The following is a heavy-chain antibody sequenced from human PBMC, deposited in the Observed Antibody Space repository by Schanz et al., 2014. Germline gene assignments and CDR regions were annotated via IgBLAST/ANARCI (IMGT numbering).Heavy chain of an antibody. V-gene: IGHV3-11*06. D-gene: IGHD1-1*01. CDR1: GFTLSDYY. CDR3: ARAHGNNWYGKGLDY. Sequence: QEQLVESGGGLVKPGGSLRLSCAASGFTLSDYYMSWIRQAPGKGLEWVSYISGTTTYTNYADSVKGRFTISRDNAKNTLYLQMNSLRADDTAVYFCARAHGNNWYGKGLDYWGQGTQVTVSS. CDR2: ISGTTTYT. J-gene: IGHJ4*02.